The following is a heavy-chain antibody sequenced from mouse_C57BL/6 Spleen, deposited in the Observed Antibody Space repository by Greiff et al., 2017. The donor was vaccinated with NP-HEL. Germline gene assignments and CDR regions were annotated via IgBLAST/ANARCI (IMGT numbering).Heavy chain of an antibody. CDR1: GYTFTSYW. Sequence: QVQLQQPGAELVKPGASVKVSCKASGYTFTSYWMHWVKQRPGQGLEWIGRIHPSDSDTNYNQKFKGKATLTVDKSSSTAYMPLSGLRSEDAAVYYCAIGGDGYWYAMDYWGQGTTVTVSS. J-gene: IGHJ4*01. CDR2: IHPSDSDT. D-gene: IGHD2-3*01. CDR3: AIGGDGYWYAMDY. V-gene: IGHV1-74*01.